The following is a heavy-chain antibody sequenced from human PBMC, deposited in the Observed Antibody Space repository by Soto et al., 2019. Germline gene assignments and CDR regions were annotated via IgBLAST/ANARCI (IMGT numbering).Heavy chain of an antibody. CDR2: IYSGGRN. Sequence: QVQLQESGPGLVKPSETLSLTCTVSGGSISSFYWSWIRQPAGKGLEWIGRIYSGGRNNYNPTRTSRVTMSVDTSKNQFSLRLGSVTASDTAMYSGARGSSRWDNWGQGTLVTVSS. D-gene: IGHD6-13*01. CDR3: ARGSSRWDN. J-gene: IGHJ4*02. CDR1: GGSISSFY. V-gene: IGHV4-4*07.